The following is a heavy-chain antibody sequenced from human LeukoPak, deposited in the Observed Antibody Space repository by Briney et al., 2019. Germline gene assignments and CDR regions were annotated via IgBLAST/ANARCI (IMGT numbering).Heavy chain of an antibody. CDR2: FDPEDGET. CDR3: ATGAYYSDNSDSLRDY. J-gene: IGHJ4*02. D-gene: IGHD3-22*01. V-gene: IGHV1-24*01. CDR1: GYNLTELS. Sequence: ASVKVSCKVSGYNLTELSMHWVRQAPGEGLEWMGGFDPEDGETIYARKFQGRVTMTEDTSTHTAYMELSSLRSEDTAVYYCATGAYYSDNSDSLRDYWGQGTLVTVSS.